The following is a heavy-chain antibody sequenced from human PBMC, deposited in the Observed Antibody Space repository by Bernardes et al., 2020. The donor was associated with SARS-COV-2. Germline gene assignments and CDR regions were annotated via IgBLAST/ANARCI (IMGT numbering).Heavy chain of an antibody. V-gene: IGHV3-23*01. CDR3: AACYYGSGSYFGISYDY. J-gene: IGHJ4*02. CDR2: INARG. Sequence: GGSLRLSCVASGFTFSNYDMNWFRQAPGKGLEWVSGINARGNADPVEGRFTISRDNSKKTLYLEMNSLRAEDTARYFCAACYYGSGSYFGISYDYWGQGTLVTVSS. D-gene: IGHD3-10*01. CDR1: GFTFSNYD.